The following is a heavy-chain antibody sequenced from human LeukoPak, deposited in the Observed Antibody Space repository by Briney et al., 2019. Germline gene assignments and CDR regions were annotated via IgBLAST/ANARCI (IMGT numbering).Heavy chain of an antibody. CDR3: ARASRGETTFL. Sequence: SGGSLRLSCAASGFTFNSFWMSWVRQAPGKGLEWVASIKQDGSEKSYVGSVKGRFTMSRDNAENSLYLQMNNLRAGDTAVYYCARASRGETTFLWGQGTLVTVSS. J-gene: IGHJ4*02. CDR1: GFTFNSFW. D-gene: IGHD4-17*01. CDR2: IKQDGSEK. V-gene: IGHV3-7*01.